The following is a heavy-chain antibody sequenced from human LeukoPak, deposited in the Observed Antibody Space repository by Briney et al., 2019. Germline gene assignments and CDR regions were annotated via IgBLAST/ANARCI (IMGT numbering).Heavy chain of an antibody. CDR2: ISGSGGST. Sequence: GGSLRPSCAASGFTFSSYATSWVRQAPGKGLEWVSAISGSGGSTYYADSVKGRFTISRDNSKNTLYLQMNSLRAEDTAVYYCAKAEDIVVVVAATSFDYWGQGTLVTVSS. D-gene: IGHD2-15*01. J-gene: IGHJ4*02. V-gene: IGHV3-23*01. CDR3: AKAEDIVVVVAATSFDY. CDR1: GFTFSSYA.